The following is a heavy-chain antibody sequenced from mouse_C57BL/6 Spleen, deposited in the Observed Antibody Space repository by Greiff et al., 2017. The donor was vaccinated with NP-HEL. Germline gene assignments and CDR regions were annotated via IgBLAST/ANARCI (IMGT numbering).Heavy chain of an antibody. Sequence: QVTLKVSGPGILQSSQTLSLTCSSSGFSLTTSGMGLSWIRQPSGKGLEWLAHIYWDDDKRYNPSLKSRRTISKDTSRNQVYLKVSSVDTADTATCYCARGLGNWYYEVWGTGTTVTVAS. CDR3: ARGLGNWYYEV. D-gene: IGHD4-1*01. J-gene: IGHJ1*03. CDR1: GFSLTTSGMG. CDR2: IYWDDDK. V-gene: IGHV8-12*01.